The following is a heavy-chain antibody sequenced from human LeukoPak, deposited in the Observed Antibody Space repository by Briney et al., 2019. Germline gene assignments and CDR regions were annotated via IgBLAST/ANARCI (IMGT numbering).Heavy chain of an antibody. D-gene: IGHD6-13*01. CDR2: ISSSSSYI. J-gene: IGHJ4*02. CDR1: GFTFSSYG. CDR3: ARAVGRIAAAGTFFGPRTYYFDY. V-gene: IGHV3-21*01. Sequence: GGSLRLSCAASGFTFSSYGMNWVRQAPGKGLEWVSSISSSSSYIYYADSVKGRFTISRDNAKNSLYLQMNSLRAEDTAVYYCARAVGRIAAAGTFFGPRTYYFDYWGQGTLVTVSS.